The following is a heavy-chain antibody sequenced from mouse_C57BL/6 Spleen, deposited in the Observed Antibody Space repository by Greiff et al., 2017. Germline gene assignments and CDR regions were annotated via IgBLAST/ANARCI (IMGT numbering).Heavy chain of an antibody. Sequence: EVQLVESGGGLVKPGGSLKLSCAASGFTFSSYTMSWVRQTPEKRLEWVATISGGGGNTYSPDSVKGRFTIARDNAKNTLYLQMSSLRSEDTALYYCSRPFYYDYDKAFAYWGQGTLVTVSA. CDR3: SRPFYYDYDKAFAY. J-gene: IGHJ3*01. CDR1: GFTFSSYT. CDR2: ISGGGGNT. V-gene: IGHV5-9*01. D-gene: IGHD2-4*01.